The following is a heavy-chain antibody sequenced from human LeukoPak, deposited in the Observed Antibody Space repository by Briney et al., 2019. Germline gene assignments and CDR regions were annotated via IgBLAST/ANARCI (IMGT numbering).Heavy chain of an antibody. CDR3: ARDPDDYGDYAPFDY. J-gene: IGHJ4*02. D-gene: IGHD4-17*01. CDR2: ISAYNDDT. CDR1: GYTFTSYG. Sequence: ASVEVSCKASGYTFTSYGITWVRQAPGQGLEWMGWISAYNDDTNYAQKLQGRVTMTTDTSTSTAYMELRSLRSDDTAVYYCARDPDDYGDYAPFDYWGQGTLVTVSS. V-gene: IGHV1-18*01.